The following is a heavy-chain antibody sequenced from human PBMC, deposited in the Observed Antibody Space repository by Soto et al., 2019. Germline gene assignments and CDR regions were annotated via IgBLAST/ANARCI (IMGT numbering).Heavy chain of an antibody. CDR2: ISSSSSYI. CDR3: AKDKATVVTLFDY. CDR1: GFTFNTYS. D-gene: IGHD2-15*01. Sequence: GGPLRLSCGASGFTFNTYSMNWVRKATGKGLEWVSSISSSSSYIYYADSVKGRFTISRDNAKNSLYLQMNSLRAEDTAVYYCAKDKATVVTLFDYWGQGTLVTGSS. V-gene: IGHV3-21*01. J-gene: IGHJ4*02.